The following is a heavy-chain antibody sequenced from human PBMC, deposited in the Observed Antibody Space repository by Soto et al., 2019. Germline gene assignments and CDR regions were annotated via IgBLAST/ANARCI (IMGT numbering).Heavy chain of an antibody. J-gene: IGHJ4*02. D-gene: IGHD2-15*01. V-gene: IGHV4-31*03. Sequence: QVQLQESGPGLVKPSQTLSLTCTVSGGSISSGGYYWNWIRQHPGKGLGCIGCISYSGSTYYSPSLKSRVTISVATSTNQLTLKLSSVTAADTAVYDCARWGCSCGNCYPFDSWGQGPLVTVSS. CDR1: GGSISSGGYY. CDR3: ARWGCSCGNCYPFDS. CDR2: ISYSGST.